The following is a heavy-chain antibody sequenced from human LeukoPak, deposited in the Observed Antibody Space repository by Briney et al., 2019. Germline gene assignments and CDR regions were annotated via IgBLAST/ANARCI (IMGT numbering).Heavy chain of an antibody. CDR1: GFTFSSYG. CDR2: IWYDGSNK. V-gene: IGHV3-33*03. D-gene: IGHD3/OR15-3a*01. Sequence: PGGSLRLACAASGFTFSSYGMHWVRQAPGKGLEWVAVIWYDGSNKYYADSVKGRFTTYRDNAKNALHLQMNSLTAEDTAVYYCVLDLFSSFAFDIWGQGTMVTGSS. CDR3: VLDLFSSFAFDI. J-gene: IGHJ3*02.